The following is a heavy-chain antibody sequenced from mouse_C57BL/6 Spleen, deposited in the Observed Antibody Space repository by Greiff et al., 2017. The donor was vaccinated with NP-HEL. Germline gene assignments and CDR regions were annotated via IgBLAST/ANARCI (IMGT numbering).Heavy chain of an antibody. D-gene: IGHD1-1*01. V-gene: IGHV1-64*01. Sequence: VQLQQPGAELVKPGASVKLSCKASGYTFTSYWMHWVKQRPGQGLEWIGMIHPNSGSTNYNEKFKSKATLTVDKSSSTAYMQLSSLTSEDAAVDYWARSPGSSYLYARDYWGQGTSVTVSS. J-gene: IGHJ4*01. CDR3: ARSPGSSYLYARDY. CDR1: GYTFTSYW. CDR2: IHPNSGST.